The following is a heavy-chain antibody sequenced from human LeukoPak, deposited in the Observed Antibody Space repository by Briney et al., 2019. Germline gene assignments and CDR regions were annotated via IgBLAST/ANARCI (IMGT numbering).Heavy chain of an antibody. D-gene: IGHD5-12*01. Sequence: PGGSLRLSCAASGFTFTTYWMSWVRQAPGKGPEWVSSISGSGGSPYYADSLKGRFIISRDNSKNTLYLQMNSLRVEDTAIYYCAKDLGSGYDWFDYWGQGTLVTVSS. CDR3: AKDLGSGYDWFDY. CDR2: ISGSGGSP. V-gene: IGHV3-23*01. J-gene: IGHJ4*02. CDR1: GFTFTTYW.